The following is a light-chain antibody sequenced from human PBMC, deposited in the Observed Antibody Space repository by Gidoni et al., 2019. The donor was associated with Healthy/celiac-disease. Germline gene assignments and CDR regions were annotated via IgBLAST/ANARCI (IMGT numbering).Light chain of an antibody. CDR3: QQYGSSLLFT. Sequence: EIVLTQSPGTLSLSPGERATLSCRASQSVSRRYLAWYQQKPGQAPRLLIYGASSRATGIPYRFSGSGSGTDFTLTISRLEPEDFAVYYCQQYGSSLLFTFGPGTKVDIK. CDR2: GAS. V-gene: IGKV3-20*01. CDR1: QSVSRRY. J-gene: IGKJ3*01.